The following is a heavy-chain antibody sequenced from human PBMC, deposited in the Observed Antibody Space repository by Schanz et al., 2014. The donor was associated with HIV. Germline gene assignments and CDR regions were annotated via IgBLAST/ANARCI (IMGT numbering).Heavy chain of an antibody. J-gene: IGHJ4*02. CDR3: VKGERIGYRIEVTGPTFDY. V-gene: IGHV3-33*08. CDR2: IWYDGSNT. D-gene: IGHD3-22*01. CDR1: GFTFSIYG. Sequence: QVQLVESGGGVVQPGGSLRLSCAASGFTFSIYGIHWVRQAPGKGLEWVAVIWYDGSNTYYGDSVKGRFTISRDNSKNTLYLQMKSLRVEDTAVYYCVKGERIGYRIEVTGPTFDYWGQGTLVTVSS.